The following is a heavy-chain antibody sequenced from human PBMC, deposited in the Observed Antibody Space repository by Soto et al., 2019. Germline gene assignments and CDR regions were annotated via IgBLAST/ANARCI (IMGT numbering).Heavy chain of an antibody. V-gene: IGHV4-59*08. CDR1: GGSISSYY. J-gene: IGHJ6*03. D-gene: IGHD3-10*01. Sequence: SETLSLTCTVSGGSISSYYWSWIRQPPGKGLGWIGYIYYSGSTNYNPSLKSRITISVDTSKNQFSQKLSSVTAADTAVYYCARPXRTXXRDXYMDVWGKGTTVTVSS. CDR3: ARPXRTXXRDXYMDV. CDR2: IYYSGST.